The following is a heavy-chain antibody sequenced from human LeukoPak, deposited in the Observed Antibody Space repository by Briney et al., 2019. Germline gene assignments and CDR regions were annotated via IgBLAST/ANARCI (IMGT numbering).Heavy chain of an antibody. D-gene: IGHD1-26*01. V-gene: IGHV1-2*04. CDR1: GYSFTGYY. Sequence: GASVKVSCKASGYSFTGYYIHWVRQAPGQGLEWMGWINPDTGGTNYAQNFQGWVTMTSDTSITTAYMELHTLTSHDTAVYYCARVKDIYSGFDYWGQGTLVTVSS. CDR3: ARVKDIYSGFDY. CDR2: INPDTGGT. J-gene: IGHJ4*02.